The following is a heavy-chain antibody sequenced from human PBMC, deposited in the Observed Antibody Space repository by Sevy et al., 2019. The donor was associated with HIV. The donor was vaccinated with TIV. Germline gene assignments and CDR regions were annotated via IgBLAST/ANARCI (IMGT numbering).Heavy chain of an antibody. CDR3: ARWHDFWSGYYTGYYYGMDV. Sequence: SETLSLTCTVSGGSISSGGYYWTWIRQHPGKGLEWIGYIYYSGTTYYNPSLKSRVTISVDTSKNQFSLKLSSVTAEDTAVYYCARWHDFWSGYYTGYYYGMDVWGQGTTVTVSS. D-gene: IGHD3-3*01. CDR2: IYYSGTT. V-gene: IGHV4-31*03. J-gene: IGHJ6*02. CDR1: GGSISSGGYY.